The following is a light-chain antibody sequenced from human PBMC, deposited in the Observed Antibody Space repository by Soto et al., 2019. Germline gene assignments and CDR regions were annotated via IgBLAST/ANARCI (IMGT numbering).Light chain of an antibody. CDR3: SSYTTSNTRQIV. CDR2: DVT. Sequence: QSALTQPASVSGSPGQSITLSCTGTSSDVGGYNYVSWYQPHPGKAPKLIIYDVTNRPSGVSNPFSGSKSGNTASLTISGLQPEDEADYYCSSYTTSNTRQIVFGTGTKLTVL. CDR1: SSDVGGYNY. V-gene: IGLV2-14*03. J-gene: IGLJ1*01.